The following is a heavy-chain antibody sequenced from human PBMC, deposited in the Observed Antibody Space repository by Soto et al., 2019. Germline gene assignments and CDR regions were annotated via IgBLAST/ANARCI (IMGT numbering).Heavy chain of an antibody. Sequence: SETLSLTYTVSGGSIRSCDYYWIWIRQPPWNGLEWIGYIYYSGSTYYNPSLKSRVTISVDTSKNQFSLKLSSVTAADTAVYYCARENKYYDFWSGQYPDAFDIWGQGTMVTVSS. CDR3: ARENKYYDFWSGQYPDAFDI. J-gene: IGHJ3*02. CDR2: IYYSGST. CDR1: GGSIRSCDYY. D-gene: IGHD3-3*01. V-gene: IGHV4-30-4*01.